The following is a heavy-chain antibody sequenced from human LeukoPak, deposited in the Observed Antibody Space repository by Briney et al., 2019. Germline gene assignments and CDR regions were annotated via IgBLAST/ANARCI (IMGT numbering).Heavy chain of an antibody. D-gene: IGHD1-26*01. CDR1: GGTFSGYA. CDR2: IIPIFGTA. V-gene: IGHV1-69*05. J-gene: IGHJ4*02. CDR3: ASLYSGSYSSDY. Sequence: GASVKVSCKASGGTFSGYAISWVRQAPGQGLEWMGGIIPIFGTANYAQKFQGRVTITTDESTSTAYMELSSLRSEDTAVYYCASLYSGSYSSDYWGQGTLVTVSS.